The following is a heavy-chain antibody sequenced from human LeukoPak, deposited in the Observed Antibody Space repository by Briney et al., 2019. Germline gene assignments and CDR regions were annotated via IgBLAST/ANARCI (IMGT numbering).Heavy chain of an antibody. Sequence: GSLRLSCAPSGLSFSSYTIHWVRQPPGKGLEWIGEINHSGSTNYNPSLKSRVTISVDTSKNQFSLKLSSVTAADTAVYYCARVPADIVVVPAAIWGEYYFDYWGQGTLVTVSS. V-gene: IGHV4-34*01. J-gene: IGHJ4*02. CDR1: GLSFSSYT. CDR3: ARVPADIVVVPAAIWGEYYFDY. D-gene: IGHD2-2*02. CDR2: INHSGST.